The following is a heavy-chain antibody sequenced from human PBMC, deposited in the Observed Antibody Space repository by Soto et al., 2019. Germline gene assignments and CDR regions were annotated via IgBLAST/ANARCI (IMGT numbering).Heavy chain of an antibody. J-gene: IGHJ4*02. Sequence: GSLRLSCAASGYTFSDYYMSWIRKAPGKGLEWISYIDTSGTKIYYAHSVKGRFTITRDNAKNSPYLEMNSLRDEDTAVYYCASHYDMWSGYLSPVDYWGQGTLVTVSS. V-gene: IGHV3-11*01. CDR1: GYTFSDYY. D-gene: IGHD3-3*01. CDR2: IDTSGTKI. CDR3: ASHYDMWSGYLSPVDY.